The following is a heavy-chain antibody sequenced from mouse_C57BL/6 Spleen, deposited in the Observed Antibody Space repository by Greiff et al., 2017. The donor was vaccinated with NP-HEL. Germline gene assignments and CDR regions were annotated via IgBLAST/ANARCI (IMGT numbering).Heavy chain of an antibody. J-gene: IGHJ4*01. CDR2: IDPETGGT. D-gene: IGHD2-3*01. V-gene: IGHV1-15*01. CDR1: GYTFTDYE. CDR3: TRGDSDGYYEEYAMDY. Sequence: VQLVESGAELVRPGASVTLSCKASGYTFTDYEMHWVKQTPVHGLEWIGAIDPETGGTAYNQKFKGKAILTADKSSSTAYMELRSLTSEDSAVYYCTRGDSDGYYEEYAMDYWGQGTSVTVSS.